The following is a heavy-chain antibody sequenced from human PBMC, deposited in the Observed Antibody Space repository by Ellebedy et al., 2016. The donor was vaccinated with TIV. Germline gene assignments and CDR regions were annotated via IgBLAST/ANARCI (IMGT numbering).Heavy chain of an antibody. J-gene: IGHJ3*02. CDR3: ARVSAVVVIHDAFDI. CDR1: GFTFSSTW. D-gene: IGHD3-22*01. CDR2: IKSKTAGGTT. Sequence: GGSLRLSCAASGFTFSSTWMSWVRQAPGKGLEWVGRIKSKTAGGTTDYAAPVRGRFTISRDDSTNTLYLQMNRLRAEDTAVYYCARVSAVVVIHDAFDIWGQGTMVTVSS. V-gene: IGHV3-15*01.